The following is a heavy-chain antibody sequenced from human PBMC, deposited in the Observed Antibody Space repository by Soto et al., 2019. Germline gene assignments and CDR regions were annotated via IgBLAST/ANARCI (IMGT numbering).Heavy chain of an antibody. Sequence: PWWSLRLSCAASVFTCSSYEMNWVRQAPGKGLEWVSYISSSGSTIYYADSVKGRFTISRDNAKNSLYLQMNSLRAEDTAVYYCAQGGGTLGPFFDYWGQGTLVTVSS. J-gene: IGHJ4*02. CDR1: VFTCSSYE. V-gene: IGHV3-48*03. D-gene: IGHD3-16*01. CDR2: ISSSGSTI. CDR3: AQGGGTLGPFFDY.